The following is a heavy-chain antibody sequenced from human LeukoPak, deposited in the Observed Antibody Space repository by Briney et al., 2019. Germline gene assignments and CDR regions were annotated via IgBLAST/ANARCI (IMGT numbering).Heavy chain of an antibody. V-gene: IGHV4-59*08. J-gene: IGHJ6*04. CDR3: ARVDFWSGSDV. CDR1: GGSIRSYY. D-gene: IGHD3-3*01. Sequence: SETLSLTCTVSGGSIRSYYWSWIRQPPGKGLEWIGYSHDSGSTKYNPSLRSRVSISVDTSKNQFSLKLTSVTAADTAVYYCARVDFWSGSDVWGKGTTVTVSS. CDR2: SHDSGST.